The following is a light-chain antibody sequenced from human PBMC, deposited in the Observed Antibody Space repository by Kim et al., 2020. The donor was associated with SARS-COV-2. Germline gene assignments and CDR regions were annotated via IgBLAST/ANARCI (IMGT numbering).Light chain of an antibody. J-gene: IGKJ2*01. Sequence: EIVLTQSPDTLSLSPGERATLSCRASQSVTSNYLAWYRQKPGQAPRLLIYGASSRATSIPDRFSASGSGTDFTLTISRLEPEDFAVYYCQQYSTTLYTFGQGTKLEI. V-gene: IGKV3-20*01. CDR1: QSVTSNY. CDR3: QQYSTTLYT. CDR2: GAS.